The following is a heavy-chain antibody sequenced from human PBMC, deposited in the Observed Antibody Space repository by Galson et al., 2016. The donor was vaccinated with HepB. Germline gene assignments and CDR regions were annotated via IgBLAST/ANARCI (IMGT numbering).Heavy chain of an antibody. CDR1: GFTFSSYW. V-gene: IGHV3-7*01. CDR3: TNSGDYHFYGLGV. CDR2: IKGDGSEK. Sequence: SLRLSCAASGFTFSSYWMTWVRQAPGKGLEYVACIKGDGSEKHYVDSVRGRLTISRDNARKSVSLQMNSLSAEDTAVYYCTNSGDYHFYGLGVWGQGTTVTVSS. J-gene: IGHJ6*02. D-gene: IGHD1-1*01.